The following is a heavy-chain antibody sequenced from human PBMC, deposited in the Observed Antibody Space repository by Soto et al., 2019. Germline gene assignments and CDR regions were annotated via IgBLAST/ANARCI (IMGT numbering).Heavy chain of an antibody. V-gene: IGHV3-30*19. CDR2: IWYDGSKK. CDR3: AREIERLLGC. J-gene: IGHJ4*02. CDR1: GFNFISYG. D-gene: IGHD3-3*01. Sequence: PGGSLRLSCAASGFNFISYGMHWVRQAPGKGLEWVAVIWYDGSKKYHAESVKGSFTISRDNSKNTVHLQMNSLRAEDTAVYYCAREIERLLGCWGQGT.